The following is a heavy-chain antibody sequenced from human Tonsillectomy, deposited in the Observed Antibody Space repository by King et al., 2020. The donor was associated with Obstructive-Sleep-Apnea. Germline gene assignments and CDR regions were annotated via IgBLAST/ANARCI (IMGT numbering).Heavy chain of an antibody. D-gene: IGHD3-16*02. V-gene: IGHV3-9*01. Sequence: QLVQSGGGLVQPGRSLRLSCAASGFIFDDYGMHWVRQAPGKGLEWVSGITWNSGSIGYADPVKGRFTIPRDNGKNSLYLQMNSLGAEDTALYYCVKDRASGYRSGAFDIWGQGTMVTVSS. CDR2: ITWNSGSI. CDR3: VKDRASGYRSGAFDI. J-gene: IGHJ3*02. CDR1: GFIFDDYG.